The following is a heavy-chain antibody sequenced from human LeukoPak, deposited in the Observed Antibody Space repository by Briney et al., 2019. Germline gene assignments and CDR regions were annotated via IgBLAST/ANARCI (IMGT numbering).Heavy chain of an antibody. CDR1: GGSISSYY. V-gene: IGHV4-59*08. D-gene: IGHD1-1*01. J-gene: IGHJ4*01. CDR2: IYYSGST. CDR3: ARHMGLGYTYFYPYFDY. Sequence: PSETLSLICTVSGGSISSYYWSWIRQPPGKGLEWIGYIYYSGSTNYNPSLKSRVTISVDTSKNQFSLKLSSVTAADTAVYYCARHMGLGYTYFYPYFDYWGQGTLVTVSS.